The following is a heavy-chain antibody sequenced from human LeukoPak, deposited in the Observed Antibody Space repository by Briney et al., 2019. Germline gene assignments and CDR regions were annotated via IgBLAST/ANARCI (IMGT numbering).Heavy chain of an antibody. V-gene: IGHV3-7*01. D-gene: IGHD3-16*01. CDR1: GFTSKSYW. Sequence: GGSLRLSCAASGFTSKSYWMSWLRQAPGKGLEWVANIKQDESEKYYVDSVKGRFTISRDNANNSLYLQMNSLRAEDTAVYYCARDQGEEFDFWGQGTLVTVSS. CDR2: IKQDESEK. CDR3: ARDQGEEFDF. J-gene: IGHJ4*02.